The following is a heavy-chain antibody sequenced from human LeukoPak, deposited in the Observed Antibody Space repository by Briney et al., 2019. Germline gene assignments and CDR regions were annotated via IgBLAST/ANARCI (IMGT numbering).Heavy chain of an antibody. D-gene: IGHD3-22*01. CDR1: GGSFSGYY. Sequence: SETLSLTCAVYGGSFSGYYWSWIRQPPGKGLEWIGEINHSGSNNYNPSLKSRVTISVDKYKNQFSLKLSSVTAADTAVYYCAGQIAVVTVDAFDIWGQGTMVTVSS. V-gene: IGHV4-34*01. CDR2: INHSGSN. J-gene: IGHJ3*02. CDR3: AGQIAVVTVDAFDI.